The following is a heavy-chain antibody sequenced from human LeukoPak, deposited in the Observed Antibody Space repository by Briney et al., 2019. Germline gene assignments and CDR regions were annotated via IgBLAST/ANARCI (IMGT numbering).Heavy chain of an antibody. CDR1: GYTLTELS. Sequence: ASVKVSCTVSGYTLTELSMHWVRQAPGQGLESMGGFDPEDGETIYAQKFQGRVTMTEDTSTDTAYMELSSLRSEDTAVYYCAHGILEYSIHVNSWGQGTLVTVSS. J-gene: IGHJ4*02. CDR2: FDPEDGET. CDR3: AHGILEYSIHVNS. V-gene: IGHV1-24*01. D-gene: IGHD6-6*01.